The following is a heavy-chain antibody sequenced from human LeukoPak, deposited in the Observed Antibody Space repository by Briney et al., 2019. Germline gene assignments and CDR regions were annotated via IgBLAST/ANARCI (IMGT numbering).Heavy chain of an antibody. J-gene: IGHJ4*02. V-gene: IGHV4-30-2*01. CDR1: GGSISSGGYS. CDR3: ARGRLDYFDY. Sequence: SETLSLTCAVSGGSISSGGYSWSWIRQPPGKGLEWIGYIYHSESTYYNPSLKSRVTISVDRSKNQFSLKLSSVTAADTAVYYCARGRLDYFDYWGQGTLVTVSS. D-gene: IGHD3-9*01. CDR2: IYHSEST.